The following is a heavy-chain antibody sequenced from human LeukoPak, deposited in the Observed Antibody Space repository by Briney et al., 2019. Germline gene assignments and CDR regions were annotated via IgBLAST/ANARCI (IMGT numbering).Heavy chain of an antibody. Sequence: SETLSLTCTVSGGSISSSSYYWGWIRQPAGKGLEWIGRIYTSGNTKYNPSLKSRVTMSLDTSKNQFSLKLNSVTAADTAVYYGAGGGVPGLVGTKVRRPWYDPWGQGTLVTVSS. V-gene: IGHV4-61*02. CDR1: GGSISSSSYY. D-gene: IGHD1-7*01. CDR3: AGGGVPGLVGTKVRRPWYDP. CDR2: IYTSGNT. J-gene: IGHJ5*02.